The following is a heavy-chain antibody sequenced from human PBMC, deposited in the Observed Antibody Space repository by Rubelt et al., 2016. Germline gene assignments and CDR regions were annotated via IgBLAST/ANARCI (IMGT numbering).Heavy chain of an antibody. CDR3: ARTCGSDHYYYYYGMDV. J-gene: IGHJ6*02. CDR1: GGSFSGYY. V-gene: IGHV4-34*01. D-gene: IGHD2-21*01. CDR2: INHSGST. Sequence: YGGSFSGYYWSWIRQPPGKGLEWIGEINHSGSTNYNPSLKSRVTISVDTSKNQFSLKLSSVTAADTAVYYCARTCGSDHYYYYYGMDVWGQGTTVTVSS.